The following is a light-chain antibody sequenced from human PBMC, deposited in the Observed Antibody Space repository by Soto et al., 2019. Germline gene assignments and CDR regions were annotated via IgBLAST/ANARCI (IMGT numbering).Light chain of an antibody. Sequence: DIQMTQSPSSLSASVGDRVTITCQASQDISNYLNWYQQKPGKAPKLLIYDASNLETGVPSRFSGSGSGTDFTLTISSLQPEDFATYYCQQSYGTPPELTFGGGTKLEIK. CDR2: DAS. CDR3: QQSYGTPPELT. J-gene: IGKJ4*01. CDR1: QDISNY. V-gene: IGKV1-39*01.